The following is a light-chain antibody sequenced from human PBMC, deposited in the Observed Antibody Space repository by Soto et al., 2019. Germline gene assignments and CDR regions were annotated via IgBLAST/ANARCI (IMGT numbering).Light chain of an antibody. V-gene: IGKV1-5*03. CDR1: QTISSW. J-gene: IGKJ1*01. CDR3: QHYNSYSEA. Sequence: DIQMTKSPSTLSGSVGDRVTITCRASQTISSWLAWYQQKPGKAPKLLIYKASTLKSGVPSRFSGSGSGTEFALTISRLQPDEFATYYCQHYNSYSEAFGQGTKVALK. CDR2: KAS.